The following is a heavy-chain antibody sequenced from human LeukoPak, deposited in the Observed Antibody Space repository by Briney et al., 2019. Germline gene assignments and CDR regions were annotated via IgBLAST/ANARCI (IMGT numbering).Heavy chain of an antibody. CDR1: GYTFTSYG. CDR3: ARGGGWYNWNYERKALDY. V-gene: IGHV1-18*01. Sequence: EASVKVSCKASGYTFTSYGISWVRQAPGQGLEWMGWISAYNGNTNYAQKLRGRVTMTRDTSISTAYMELSRLRSDDTAVYYCARGGGWYNWNYERKALDYWGQGTLVTVSS. CDR2: ISAYNGNT. J-gene: IGHJ4*02. D-gene: IGHD1-7*01.